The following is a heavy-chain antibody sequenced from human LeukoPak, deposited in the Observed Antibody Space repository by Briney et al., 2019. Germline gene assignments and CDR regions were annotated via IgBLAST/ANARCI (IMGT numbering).Heavy chain of an antibody. V-gene: IGHV1-2*02. D-gene: IGHD2-15*01. CDR3: ARVVDDWDYFDY. Sequence: ASVKLSCTPSGYTFTDYYIHWVRQAPGQGLEWMGWINPNSGGTNYAQNFKGRVTMTRDTSNNTAYMELSRLRSDDAAVYYCARVVDDWDYFDYWGQGTLVTVSS. CDR1: GYTFTDYY. CDR2: INPNSGGT. J-gene: IGHJ4*02.